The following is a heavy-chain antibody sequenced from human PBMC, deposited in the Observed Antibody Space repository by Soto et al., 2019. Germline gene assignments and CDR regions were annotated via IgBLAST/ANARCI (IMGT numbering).Heavy chain of an antibody. J-gene: IGHJ5*02. V-gene: IGHV4-34*01. D-gene: IGHD3-3*01. CDR1: GGSVNGYY. CDR2: INHTGGT. CDR3: STRITVFGLLFLRFDP. Sequence: PSETLSLTCAVYGGSVNGYYWNWIRQPPGKGLEWIGEINHTGGTPYNPSLKSRVTMSVDPPKNQFSLRLSSVTAADTAIYYCSTRITVFGLLFLRFDPWGQGTQVTVSS.